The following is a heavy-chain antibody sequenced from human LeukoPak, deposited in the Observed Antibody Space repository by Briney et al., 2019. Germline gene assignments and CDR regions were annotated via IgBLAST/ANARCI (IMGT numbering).Heavy chain of an antibody. J-gene: IGHJ5*02. CDR2: IYTSGST. CDR1: GGSISSYY. Sequence: SETLSLTCTVSGGSISSYYWSWIRQPAGKGLEWIGRIYTSGSTNYNPSLKSRATMSVDTSKNQFSLKLSSVTAADTAVYYCARAWGYYGSGSYYNNWFDPWGQGTLVTVSS. V-gene: IGHV4-4*07. CDR3: ARAWGYYGSGSYYNNWFDP. D-gene: IGHD3-10*01.